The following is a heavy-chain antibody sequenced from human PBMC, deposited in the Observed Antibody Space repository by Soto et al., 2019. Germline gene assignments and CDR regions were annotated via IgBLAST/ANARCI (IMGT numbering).Heavy chain of an antibody. CDR1: GFTFRSYA. Sequence: QVQLVESGGGVVQPGRSLRLSCAASGFTFRSYAMHWVRQAPGKGLEWVAVISYDGSNKYYADSVKGRFNISRDNSKHTVYLHMNSLSAEDTAVYYCARGFGYDGMDVWCQGTTVTVSS. J-gene: IGHJ6*02. CDR3: ARGFGYDGMDV. D-gene: IGHD3-16*01. CDR2: ISYDGSNK. V-gene: IGHV3-30-3*01.